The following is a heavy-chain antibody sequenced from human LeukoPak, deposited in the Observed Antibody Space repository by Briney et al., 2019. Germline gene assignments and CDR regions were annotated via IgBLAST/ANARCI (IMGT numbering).Heavy chain of an antibody. D-gene: IGHD2-2*01. CDR2: ISGSGGST. CDR1: GFTFSSYA. J-gene: IGHJ4*02. V-gene: IGHV3-23*01. CDR3: AKDPHIVVVPAALDY. Sequence: GGSLRLSCAASGFTFSSYAMSWVRQAPRKGLEWVSAISGSGGSTYYADSVKGRFTISRDNSKNTLYLQMNSLRAEDTAVYYCAKDPHIVVVPAALDYWGQGTLVTVSS.